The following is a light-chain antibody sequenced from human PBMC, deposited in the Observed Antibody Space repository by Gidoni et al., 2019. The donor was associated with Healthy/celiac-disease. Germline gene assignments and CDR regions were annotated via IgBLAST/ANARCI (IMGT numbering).Light chain of an antibody. CDR3: QQRSNGPRLX. CDR2: DAS. J-gene: IGKJ4*01. V-gene: IGKV3-11*01. CDR1: QSVSSY. Sequence: EIVLTQSPATLSLSPGERATLSCRASQSVSSYLALYQQKPGQAPRLLIYDASNRATGIPARVSGSGSGTDFTLTISSLEPEDFAGYYCQQRSNGPRLXFXGGTKVEIK.